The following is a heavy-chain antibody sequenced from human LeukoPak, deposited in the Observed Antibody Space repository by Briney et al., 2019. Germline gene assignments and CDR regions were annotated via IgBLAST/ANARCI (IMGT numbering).Heavy chain of an antibody. CDR3: AKEPNYYGSGSLDY. CDR2: ISSSSSYI. D-gene: IGHD3-10*01. V-gene: IGHV3-21*01. Sequence: GGSLRLSCAASGFTFSSYSMNWVRQAPGKGLEWVSSISSSSSYIYYADSVKGRFTISRDNAKNSLYLQMNSLRAEDTAVYYCAKEPNYYGSGSLDYWGQGTLVTVSS. CDR1: GFTFSSYS. J-gene: IGHJ4*02.